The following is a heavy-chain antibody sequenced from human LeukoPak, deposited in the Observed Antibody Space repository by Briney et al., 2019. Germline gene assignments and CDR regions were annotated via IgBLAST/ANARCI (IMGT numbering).Heavy chain of an antibody. CDR1: GYTFTSYA. Sequence: GASVKVSCKASGYTFTSYAIHWVRQAPGQRLEWMGWINAGTDKTKYSQKFQGRVTIARDTSASTVYMELSSLRSEDTAVYYCARDCPGGCWAFDIWGQGTMVTVSS. CDR2: INAGTDKT. CDR3: ARDCPGGCWAFDI. J-gene: IGHJ3*02. V-gene: IGHV1-3*01. D-gene: IGHD3-10*02.